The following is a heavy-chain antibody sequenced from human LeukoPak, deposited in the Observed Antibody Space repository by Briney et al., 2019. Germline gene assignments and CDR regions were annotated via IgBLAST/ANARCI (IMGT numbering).Heavy chain of an antibody. D-gene: IGHD3-10*01. J-gene: IGHJ3*01. CDR1: GGSISSSSYY. Sequence: SETLSLTCTVSGGSISSSSYYWGWIRQPPGKGLEWIGSIYYSGSTYYNPSLKSRVTISVDTSKNQFSLKLSSVTAADTAVYYCARYGWGDGIYLWGQGTMVTVSS. CDR2: IYYSGST. CDR3: ARYGWGDGIYL. V-gene: IGHV4-39*01.